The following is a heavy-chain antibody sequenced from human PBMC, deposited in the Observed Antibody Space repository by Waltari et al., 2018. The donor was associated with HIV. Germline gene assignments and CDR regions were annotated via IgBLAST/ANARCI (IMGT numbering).Heavy chain of an antibody. CDR3: ARDTGGWANWFDP. CDR2: ISDYMDNT. CDR1: GYTFTSHG. V-gene: IGHV1-18*01. D-gene: IGHD6-19*01. Sequence: QVQLVQSGGEVKNPGASVKVSCKASGYTFTSHGISWVRQAPGQGLEWMGWISDYMDNTYNEQKFQGRVTMTTDKSTNTAYMELRSLRSDDTAVYYCARDTGGWANWFDPWGQGTLVVVSS. J-gene: IGHJ5*02.